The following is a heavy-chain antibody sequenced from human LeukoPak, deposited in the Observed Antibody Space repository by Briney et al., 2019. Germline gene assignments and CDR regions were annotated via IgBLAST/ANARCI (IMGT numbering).Heavy chain of an antibody. CDR1: GFTFSTYG. CDR2: NSGGSS. CDR3: ARESRNIVVVPAAASFDY. Sequence: GGSLRLACAASGFTFSTYGVYWVRQAPGKGLEWVSSNSGGSSYYADSVKGRFTISRDNSKNTLYLQMNSLRAEDTAVYYCARESRNIVVVPAAASFDYWGQGTLVTVSS. D-gene: IGHD2-2*01. J-gene: IGHJ4*02. V-gene: IGHV3-23*01.